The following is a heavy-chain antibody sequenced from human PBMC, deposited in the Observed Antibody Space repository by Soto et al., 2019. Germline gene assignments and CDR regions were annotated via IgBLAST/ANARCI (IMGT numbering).Heavy chain of an antibody. V-gene: IGHV4-31*03. CDR2: IYYRGST. CDR1: GGSISGGGSY. D-gene: IGHD3-3*01. J-gene: IGHJ4*01. Sequence: QVQLQESGPGLVKASQTLSLTCTVSGGSISGGGSYWSWIRQHPGKGLEWIGYIYYRGSTYYNPSLKSRLTISVDTSKNQFSLELTSVTVADRGVYYWAVGIYDVWRFDYWGHGSLVPVSS. CDR3: AVGIYDVWRFDY.